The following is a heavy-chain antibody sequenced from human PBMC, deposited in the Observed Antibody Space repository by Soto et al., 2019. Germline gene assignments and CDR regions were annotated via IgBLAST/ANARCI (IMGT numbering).Heavy chain of an antibody. Sequence: EVQLLESGGGLVQPGGSLRLSCAASGFTFSSYAMSWVRQAPGKGLEWVSAISGSGGSTYYADSVKGRFTISRDNSKNTLYLQMNSLRAEDTAVYYCANPTDHGYCSGGSCLNLGIGWGQGTLVTVSS. CDR2: ISGSGGST. CDR1: GFTFSSYA. D-gene: IGHD2-15*01. J-gene: IGHJ4*02. V-gene: IGHV3-23*01. CDR3: ANPTDHGYCSGGSCLNLGIG.